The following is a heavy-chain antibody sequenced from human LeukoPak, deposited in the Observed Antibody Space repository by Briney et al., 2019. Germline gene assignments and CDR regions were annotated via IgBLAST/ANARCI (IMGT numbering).Heavy chain of an antibody. V-gene: IGHV3-23*01. CDR2: ISRSGDAT. CDR1: QFTFNTYA. D-gene: IGHD2-2*01. Sequence: GGSLRLSCAASQFTFNTYAMNWVRQAPGKGLEWVSLISRSGDATYYADSVKGRFTISRDNSKNTLYLQMNSLRAEDTAVYYCAKDGGRVVPAAIPTDMDVWGKGTTVTVSS. J-gene: IGHJ6*03. CDR3: AKDGGRVVPAAIPTDMDV.